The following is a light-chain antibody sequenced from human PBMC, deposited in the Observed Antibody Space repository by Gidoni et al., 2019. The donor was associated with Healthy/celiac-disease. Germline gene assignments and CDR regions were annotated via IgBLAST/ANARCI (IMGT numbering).Light chain of an antibody. Sequence: VITRSPATLSVSPGERATLSCRASQNVSSTLAGYQQKPGQAHRLLIYGASTGATGIPARFSGSGSGTEFTLNISSLQSEDFAVYYCQQYNNWPPVFGPGTKVDIK. CDR3: QQYNNWPPV. CDR1: QNVSST. CDR2: GAS. V-gene: IGKV3-15*01. J-gene: IGKJ3*01.